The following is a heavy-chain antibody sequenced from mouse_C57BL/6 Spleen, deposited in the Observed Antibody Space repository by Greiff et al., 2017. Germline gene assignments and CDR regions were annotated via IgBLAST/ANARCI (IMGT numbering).Heavy chain of an antibody. CDR1: GFSLTSYG. CDR3: AKKNPVCDCSLYAMDY. D-gene: IGHD2-4*01. V-gene: IGHV2-3*01. CDR2: IWGDGST. J-gene: IGHJ4*01. Sequence: QVQLKQSGPGLVAPSPSLSISCTVSGFSLTSYGVSWVRQPPGQGLEWLGVIWGDGSTNYHSALFSRLSISKDNPESQVSFKLNSLQTDDTATYYCAKKNPVCDCSLYAMDYWGQGTSVTVSS.